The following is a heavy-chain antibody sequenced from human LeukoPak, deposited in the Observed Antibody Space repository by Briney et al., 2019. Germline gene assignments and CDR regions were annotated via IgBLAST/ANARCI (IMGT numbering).Heavy chain of an antibody. CDR1: GYTFTSYA. Sequence: ASVKVSCKASGYTFTSYAMHWVRQAPGQRLEWMGWSNAGNGNTKYSQEFQGRVTITRDTSASTAYMELSSLRSEDTAVYYCARGPRIAARPYYYYYMDVWGKGTTVTVSS. D-gene: IGHD6-6*01. CDR3: ARGPRIAARPYYYYYMDV. V-gene: IGHV1-3*02. CDR2: SNAGNGNT. J-gene: IGHJ6*03.